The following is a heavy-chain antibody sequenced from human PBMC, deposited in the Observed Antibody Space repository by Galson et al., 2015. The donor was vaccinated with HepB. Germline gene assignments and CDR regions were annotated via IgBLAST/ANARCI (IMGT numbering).Heavy chain of an antibody. D-gene: IGHD7-27*01. CDR3: ARDPPLGAPFDY. CDR2: IKQDGREK. CDR1: GFNSSIFW. Sequence: SLRLSCAGSGFNSSIFWMSWVRQAPGKGLEWVANIKQDGREKYYVGPVKGRFTISRDNAGNSLYLQMNSLRVEDTAIYYCARDPPLGAPFDYWGQGTLVTVSS. J-gene: IGHJ4*02. V-gene: IGHV3-7*01.